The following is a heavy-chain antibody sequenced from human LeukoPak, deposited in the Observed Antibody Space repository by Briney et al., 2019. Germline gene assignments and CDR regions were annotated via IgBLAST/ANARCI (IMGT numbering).Heavy chain of an antibody. Sequence: ASVKVSCKASGYTFTSYGISWVRQAPGQGLEWMGWISAYNGNTNYAQKLQGRVTMTTDTSISTAYMELSRLRSDDTAVYYCARNPSQERYQAYYFDYWGQGTLVTVSS. CDR2: ISAYNGNT. V-gene: IGHV1-18*01. CDR3: ARNPSQERYQAYYFDY. J-gene: IGHJ4*02. CDR1: GYTFTSYG. D-gene: IGHD2-2*01.